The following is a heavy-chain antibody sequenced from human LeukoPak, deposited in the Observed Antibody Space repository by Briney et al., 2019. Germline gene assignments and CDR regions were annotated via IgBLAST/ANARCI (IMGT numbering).Heavy chain of an antibody. Sequence: SETLSLTCTVSGGSISSYCWNWIRPPPGKGLEWVGDIYYSGSTKYNPSLKSRVTISVDTSKNQFSLKLSSVTAADTAVYYCARHLPKWGWDYWGQGTLVTVSS. CDR3: ARHLPKWGWDY. CDR2: IYYSGST. V-gene: IGHV4-59*08. CDR1: GGSISSYC. J-gene: IGHJ4*02. D-gene: IGHD1-26*01.